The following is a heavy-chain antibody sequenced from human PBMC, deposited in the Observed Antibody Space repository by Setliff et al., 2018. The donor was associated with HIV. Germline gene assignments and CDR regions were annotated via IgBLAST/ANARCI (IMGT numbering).Heavy chain of an antibody. D-gene: IGHD3-10*01. CDR1: GYRFTSQW. CDR3: ARARMVRKIYFFDY. V-gene: IGHV5-10-1*04. J-gene: IGHJ4*02. Sequence: GESLKISCKGSGYRFTSQWISWVRQMPGKGLEWMGMIDPSDSYTKYSPSFQGQVTISVDKSTTTAYLQWSSLKASDSAIYYCARARMVRKIYFFDYWGQGTMVTVSS. CDR2: IDPSDSYT.